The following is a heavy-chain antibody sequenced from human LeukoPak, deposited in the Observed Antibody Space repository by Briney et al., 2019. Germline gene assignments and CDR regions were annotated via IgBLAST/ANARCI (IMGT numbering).Heavy chain of an antibody. D-gene: IGHD1-14*01. J-gene: IGHJ4*02. CDR1: GFIVRGNH. V-gene: IGHV3-66*01. CDR2: VYSVGAT. Sequence: GGSLRLSCAASGFIVRGNHMNWVRLAPGKGLEWVSIVYSVGATYYEDSVKGRFTISRDDSKNIVYLQMNNLRSEDTAVYFCATERPGSRTLDSWGQGTLVTVSS. CDR3: ATERPGSRTLDS.